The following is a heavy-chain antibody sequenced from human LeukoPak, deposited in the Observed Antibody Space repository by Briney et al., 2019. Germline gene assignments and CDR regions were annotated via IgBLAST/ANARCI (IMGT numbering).Heavy chain of an antibody. D-gene: IGHD3-16*01. CDR3: ARQWGYYYYYMDV. V-gene: IGHV4-39*01. J-gene: IGHJ6*03. CDR1: GDSISSTSYF. Sequence: SETLSLTCTVSGDSISSTSYFWGWIRQPPGKGLEWIGNIYYSGSTYYNPSLKSRVTISVDTSKNQFSLRLSSVTAADTAVYYCARQWGYYYYYMDVWGKGTTVTVSS. CDR2: IYYSGST.